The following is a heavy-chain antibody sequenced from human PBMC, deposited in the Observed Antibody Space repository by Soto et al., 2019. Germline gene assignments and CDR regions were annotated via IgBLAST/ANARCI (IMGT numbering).Heavy chain of an antibody. Sequence: SETLSLTCTVSGGSISSGGYYWSWIRQHPGKGLEWIGYIYYSGSTYYNPSLKSRVTISVDTSKNQFSLKLSSVTAADTAVYYCARSQVLPGELRFLEWLSPLYYGMDVWGQGTTVTVSS. CDR3: ARSQVLPGELRFLEWLSPLYYGMDV. CDR1: GGSISSGGYY. J-gene: IGHJ6*02. V-gene: IGHV4-31*03. CDR2: IYYSGST. D-gene: IGHD3-3*01.